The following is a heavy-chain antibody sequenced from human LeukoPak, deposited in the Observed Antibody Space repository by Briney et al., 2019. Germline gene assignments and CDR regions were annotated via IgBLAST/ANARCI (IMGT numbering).Heavy chain of an antibody. Sequence: AASVKVSCKASGYTFTSYGISWVRQATGQGLEWMGWMNPNSGNTGYAQKFQGRVTMTRNTSISTAYMELSSLRSEDTAVYYCARGEGVAVAGLDWGQGTLVTVSS. CDR2: MNPNSGNT. J-gene: IGHJ4*02. V-gene: IGHV1-8*02. D-gene: IGHD6-19*01. CDR3: ARGEGVAVAGLD. CDR1: GYTFTSYG.